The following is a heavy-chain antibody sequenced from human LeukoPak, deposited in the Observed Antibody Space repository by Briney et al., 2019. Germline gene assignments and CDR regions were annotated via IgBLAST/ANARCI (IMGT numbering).Heavy chain of an antibody. CDR2: INPNSGGT. CDR3: AIPQSEADYALFDF. D-gene: IGHD4-17*01. V-gene: IGHV1-2*02. J-gene: IGHJ4*02. CDR1: GYTFTGYY. Sequence: GASVKVSCKASGYTFTGYYMHWVRQAPGQGLEWMGWINPNSGGTNYAQKFQGRVTMTRDTSISTAYMELSRLRSDDTAVYYCAIPQSEADYALFDFWGQGTLVTVSS.